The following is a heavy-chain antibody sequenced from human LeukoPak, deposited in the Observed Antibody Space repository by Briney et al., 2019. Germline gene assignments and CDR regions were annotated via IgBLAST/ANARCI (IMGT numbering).Heavy chain of an antibody. J-gene: IGHJ4*02. CDR3: ALGSSGYYSDY. CDR1: GYTFTSYG. V-gene: IGHV1-18*01. Sequence: GASVTVSCKASGYTFTSYGISWVRQAPGQGLDWMGWISAYNGNTNYAQKLQGRVTMTTDTSTSTAYMELRSLRSDDTAVYYCALGSSGYYSDYWGQGTLVTVSS. D-gene: IGHD3-22*01. CDR2: ISAYNGNT.